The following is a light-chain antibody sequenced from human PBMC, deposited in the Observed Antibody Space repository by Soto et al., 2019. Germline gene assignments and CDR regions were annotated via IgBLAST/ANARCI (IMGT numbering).Light chain of an antibody. V-gene: IGKV3-20*01. J-gene: IGKJ3*01. CDR3: EQYGSSPLT. CDR1: QSVSSNY. CDR2: DAS. Sequence: EIVLTQSPGTLSLSPGERATLSCRASQSVSSNYLAWYQQKPGQAPRLLISDASTRATGIPDRFSGSGSGTDFTLTISILEPEDFAVYYGEQYGSSPLTFGPGTKVEIK.